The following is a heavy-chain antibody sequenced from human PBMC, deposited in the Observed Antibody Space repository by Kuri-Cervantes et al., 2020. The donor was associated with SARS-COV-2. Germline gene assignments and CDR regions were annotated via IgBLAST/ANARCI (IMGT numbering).Heavy chain of an antibody. CDR1: GYTFTGYL. CDR3: VRDEGKGGHCLGH. D-gene: IGHD2-21*01. CDR2: IDPSSGGT. Sequence: ASVKVSCKASGYTFTGYLIHWVRQAPGQGPEWMGWIDPSSGGTNSAQNFQGRVTMTRDTSISTAYMELRRLRSDDTAVYYCVRDEGKGGHCLGHWGQGTLVTVSS. J-gene: IGHJ4*02. V-gene: IGHV1-2*02.